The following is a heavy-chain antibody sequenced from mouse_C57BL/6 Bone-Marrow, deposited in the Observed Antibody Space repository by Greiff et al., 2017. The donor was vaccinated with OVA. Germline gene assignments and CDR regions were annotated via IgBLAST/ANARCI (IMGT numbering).Heavy chain of an antibody. D-gene: IGHD1-1*01. V-gene: IGHV1-39*01. J-gene: IGHJ3*01. CDR1: GYSFTDYN. CDR3: ARFHYYGSSYFAY. CDR2: INPNYGTT. Sequence: VQLKQSGPELVKPGASVKISCKASGYSFTDYNMNWVKQSNGKSLEWIGVINPNYGTTSYNQKFKGKATLTVDQSSSTAFMQLNSLTSEDSAVYYCARFHYYGSSYFAYWGQGTLVTVSA.